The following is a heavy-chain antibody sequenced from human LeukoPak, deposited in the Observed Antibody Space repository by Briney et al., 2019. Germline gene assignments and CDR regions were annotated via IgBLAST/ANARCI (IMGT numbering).Heavy chain of an antibody. CDR2: MNPNSGNT. CDR1: GYTFTSYD. Sequence: ASVKVSCKASGYTFTSYDINWVRQATGQGLEWMGWMNPNSGNTGYAQKFQGRVTITRNTSISTAYMELSSLRSEDTAVYFCATHSPEWRYSGYYNFYYMDVWGKGTTATVSS. CDR3: ATHSPEWRYSGYYNFYYMDV. J-gene: IGHJ6*03. D-gene: IGHD5-12*01. V-gene: IGHV1-8*03.